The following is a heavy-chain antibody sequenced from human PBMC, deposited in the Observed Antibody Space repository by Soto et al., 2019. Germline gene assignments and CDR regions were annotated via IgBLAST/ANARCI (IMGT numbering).Heavy chain of an antibody. D-gene: IGHD1-20*01. V-gene: IGHV1-18*04. CDR3: ARDIGISRCWWFDP. CDR1: GYSFPTHL. J-gene: IGHJ5*02. CDR2: ISPSNGNT. Sequence: ASVKVSCKASGYSFPTHLITWVREAPGEGLEWMGCISPSNGNTNYAQNFQGRVTLTVDISTTTAYMELRSLRSDDTAVYFCARDIGISRCWWFDPRGQGTLVTVSS.